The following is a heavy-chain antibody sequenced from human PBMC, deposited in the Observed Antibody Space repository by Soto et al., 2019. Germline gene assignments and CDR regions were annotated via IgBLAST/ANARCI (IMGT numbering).Heavy chain of an antibody. V-gene: IGHV1-18*01. CDR2: ISAYNGNT. CDR3: ARLLFDP. Sequence: AAVQVSLKASGYTYPSYGMSWVRQAAGQGLEWMGWISAYNGNTNYAQKLQGRVTMTTDTSTSTAYMELRSVRSDDTAVYYCARLLFDPWGQGTLVTVSS. CDR1: GYTYPSYG. J-gene: IGHJ5*02.